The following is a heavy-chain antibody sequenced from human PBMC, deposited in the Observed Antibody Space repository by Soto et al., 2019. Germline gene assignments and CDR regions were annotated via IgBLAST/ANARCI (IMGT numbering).Heavy chain of an antibody. CDR1: GYTFTSYG. Sequence: ASVKVSCKASGYTFTSYGISWVRQAPGQGLEWMGWISAYNGNTNYAQKLQGRVTMTTDTSTSTAYMELRSLRSDDTAVYYCARGAVVVPAARNWFDPWGQRTLVTVSS. CDR2: ISAYNGNT. CDR3: ARGAVVVPAARNWFDP. J-gene: IGHJ5*02. D-gene: IGHD2-2*01. V-gene: IGHV1-18*01.